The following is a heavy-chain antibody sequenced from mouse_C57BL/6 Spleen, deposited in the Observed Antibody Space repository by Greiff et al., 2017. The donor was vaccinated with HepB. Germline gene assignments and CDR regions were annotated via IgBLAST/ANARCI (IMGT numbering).Heavy chain of an antibody. J-gene: IGHJ3*01. Sequence: EVKLMESGPGLAKPSQTLSLTCSVTGYSITSDYWNWIRKFPGNKLEYMGYISYSGSTYYNPSLKSRISITRDTSKNQYYLQLNSVTTEDTATYYCASHYGYDGAWFAYWGQGTLVTVSA. CDR2: ISYSGST. CDR3: ASHYGYDGAWFAY. V-gene: IGHV3-8*01. D-gene: IGHD2-2*01. CDR1: GYSITSDY.